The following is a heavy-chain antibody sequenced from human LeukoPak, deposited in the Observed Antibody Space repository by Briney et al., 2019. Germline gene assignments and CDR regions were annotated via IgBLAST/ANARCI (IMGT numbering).Heavy chain of an antibody. CDR1: GFTFSPVW. V-gene: IGHV3-74*01. CDR2: IINDGSYT. J-gene: IGHJ4*02. Sequence: GGSLRLSCAASGFTFSPVWMHWVRQAPGKGLMWVSHIINDGSYTTYADSVKGRFTISRDNAKNTVYLQMNSLRAEDTAVYYCATLPTMVRGVPFDYWGQGTLVTVSS. D-gene: IGHD3-10*01. CDR3: ATLPTMVRGVPFDY.